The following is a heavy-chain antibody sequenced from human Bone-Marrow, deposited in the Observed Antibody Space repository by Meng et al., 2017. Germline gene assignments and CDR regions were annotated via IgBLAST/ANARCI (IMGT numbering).Heavy chain of an antibody. CDR1: GFTFSSYA. V-gene: IGHV3-30*04. CDR2: ISYDGSNK. Sequence: GESLKISCAASGFTFSSYAMHWVRQAPGKGLEWVAVISYDGSNKYYADSVKGRFTISRDNSKNTLYLQMNSLRAEDTAVYYCARAYYYYDSSGYSSTPSYWGQGTLVTVSS. D-gene: IGHD3-22*01. CDR3: ARAYYYYDSSGYSSTPSY. J-gene: IGHJ4*02.